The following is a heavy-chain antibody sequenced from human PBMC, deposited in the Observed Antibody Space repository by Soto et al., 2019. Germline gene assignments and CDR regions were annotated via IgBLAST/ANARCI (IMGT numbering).Heavy chain of an antibody. D-gene: IGHD1-26*01. CDR3: ARRLVGATSSFEY. V-gene: IGHV4-39*01. CDR2: IYYSGST. J-gene: IGHJ4*02. Sequence: PSETLSLTCTVSGGSISSSSYYWGWIRQPPGKGLEWIGSIYYSGSTYYNPSLKSRVTISVDTSKNQFSLKLSSVTAADTAVYYCARRLVGATSSFEYWGQGTLGTVSS. CDR1: GGSISSSSYY.